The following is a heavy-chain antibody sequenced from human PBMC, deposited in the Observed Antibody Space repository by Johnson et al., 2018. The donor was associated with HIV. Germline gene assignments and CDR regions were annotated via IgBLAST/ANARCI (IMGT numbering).Heavy chain of an antibody. J-gene: IGHJ3*02. Sequence: EVQLLESGGGVVRPGGSLRLSCAASGFTFDDYGMSWVRQAPGKGLEWVAVISYDGSNKYYADSVKGRFTISRDNAKNSLYLQMNSLRAEDTALYYCAGCGGDCSDAFDIWGQGTMVTVSS. V-gene: IGHV3-20*04. D-gene: IGHD2-21*01. CDR3: AGCGGDCSDAFDI. CDR2: ISYDGSNK. CDR1: GFTFDDYG.